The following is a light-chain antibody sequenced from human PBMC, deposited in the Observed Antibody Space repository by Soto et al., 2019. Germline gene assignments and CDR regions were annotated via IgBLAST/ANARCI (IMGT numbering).Light chain of an antibody. V-gene: IGKV3D-15*01. CDR3: QQYGSSPRT. Sequence: EIVMTQSPATLSVSPGERATLSCRASQSVRSNLAWYQQKPGQAPRLLIYGASTRATGIPATFSGSGSGTQSTLTISSLQSEDFAVYYCQQYGSSPRTFGQGTKVDIK. J-gene: IGKJ1*01. CDR2: GAS. CDR1: QSVRSN.